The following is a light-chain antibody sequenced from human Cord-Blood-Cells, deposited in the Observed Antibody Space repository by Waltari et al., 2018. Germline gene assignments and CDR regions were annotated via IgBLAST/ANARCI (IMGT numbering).Light chain of an antibody. V-gene: IGKV1-39*01. J-gene: IGKJ2*01. CDR3: QQSYSTT. Sequence: DIQMTQSPSSLSASVGDRVTITCRASQSISSYLNWYQQKPGKAPKLLIYAASSLQSGVPSMFSGSGSGTDFTLTISSLQPEDFATYYCQQSYSTTFGQGTKLEIK. CDR1: QSISSY. CDR2: AAS.